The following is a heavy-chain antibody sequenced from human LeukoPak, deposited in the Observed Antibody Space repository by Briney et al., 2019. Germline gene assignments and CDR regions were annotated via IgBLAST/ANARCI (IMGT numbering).Heavy chain of an antibody. CDR2: ISGSGGNT. CDR3: AKEPAGAAAADY. Sequence: GGSLRLSCAASGFTFSSNAMSWVRQAPGKGLEWVSAISGSGGNTYYADSVKGRLTISRDNSKNTVYLQMNSLRAEDTAVYYCAKEPAGAAAADYWGQGTLVTVSS. CDR1: GFTFSSNA. D-gene: IGHD6-13*01. V-gene: IGHV3-23*01. J-gene: IGHJ4*02.